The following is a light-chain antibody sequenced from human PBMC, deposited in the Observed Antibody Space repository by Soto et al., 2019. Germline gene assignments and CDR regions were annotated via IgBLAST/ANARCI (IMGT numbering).Light chain of an antibody. J-gene: IGKJ1*01. CDR2: AAS. V-gene: IGKV1-39*01. CDR1: QSISTY. Sequence: DIQRTQSPSSLSASVGDRVTITCRASQSISTYLNWYQQKPGQAPTLLIYAASSLQSGVPSRFSGSGSETDFTLTISSLQPEDFATYYCQQSYSTPWTFGQGTKVDI. CDR3: QQSYSTPWT.